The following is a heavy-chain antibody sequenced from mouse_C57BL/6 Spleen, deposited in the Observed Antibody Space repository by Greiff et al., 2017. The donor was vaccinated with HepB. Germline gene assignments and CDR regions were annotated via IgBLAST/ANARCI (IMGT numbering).Heavy chain of an antibody. J-gene: IGHJ2*01. CDR3: ARSPSDGYYLRFDY. Sequence: QVQLQQSGAELVKPGASVKISCKASGYAFSSYWMNWVKQRPGKGLEWIGQIYPGDGDTNYNGKFKGKATLTADKSSSTAYMQLSSLTSEDSAVYFCARSPSDGYYLRFDYWGQGTTLTVSS. V-gene: IGHV1-80*01. CDR2: IYPGDGDT. CDR1: GYAFSSYW. D-gene: IGHD2-3*01.